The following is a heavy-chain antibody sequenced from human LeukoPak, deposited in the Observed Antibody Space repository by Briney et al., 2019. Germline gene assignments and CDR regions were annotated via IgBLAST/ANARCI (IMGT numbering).Heavy chain of an antibody. J-gene: IGHJ4*02. V-gene: IGHV4-4*02. CDR3: ARGGFSFDL. D-gene: IGHD3-10*01. CDR1: GGSISSSNW. CDR2: IYHSGST. Sequence: SETLSLTCTVSGGSISSSNWWSWVRQPPGKGLEWIGEIYHSGSTNYNPSLKSRVTISVDTSNNQFSLKLSSVTAADTAVYYCARGGFSFDLWGQGTLVTVSS.